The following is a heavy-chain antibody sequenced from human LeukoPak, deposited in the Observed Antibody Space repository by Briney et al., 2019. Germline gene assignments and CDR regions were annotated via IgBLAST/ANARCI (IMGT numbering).Heavy chain of an antibody. CDR3: ARSSYYDFWSGYRAANWFDP. Sequence: SGTLSLTCAVSGGSISSSNWWSCVRQPPGKGLEWIGEINHSGSTNYNPSLKSRVTISVDTSKNQFSLKLSSVTAADTAVYYCARSSYYDFWSGYRAANWFDPWGQGTLVTVSS. CDR2: INHSGST. V-gene: IGHV4-4*02. CDR1: GGSISSSNW. J-gene: IGHJ5*02. D-gene: IGHD3-3*01.